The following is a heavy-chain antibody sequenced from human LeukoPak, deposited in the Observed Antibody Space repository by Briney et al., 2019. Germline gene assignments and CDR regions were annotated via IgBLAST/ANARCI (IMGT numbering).Heavy chain of an antibody. D-gene: IGHD3-3*01. J-gene: IGHJ5*02. CDR1: GIDLSPYW. CDR3: GREQSAYYVHAFDP. Sequence: GGSLRLSCAASGIDLSPYWMHWVRQAPGKGLEWVAFKQNDGSTTFYAESVKGRFTISRDNSKNTLFLQMNSLRTDDTAVYYCGREQSAYYVHAFDPWGQGTLVTVSS. CDR2: KQNDGSTT. V-gene: IGHV3-30*02.